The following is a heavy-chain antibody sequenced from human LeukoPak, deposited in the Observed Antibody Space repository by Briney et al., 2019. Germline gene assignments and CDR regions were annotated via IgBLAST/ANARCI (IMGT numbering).Heavy chain of an antibody. D-gene: IGHD2-8*02. J-gene: IGHJ1*01. CDR2: VNTNADGGTT. Sequence: GGSLRHPCVASGLTFTNAYVSWVRQAPGKGLEWLGRVNTNADGGTTDSAAPLEGRISISRDDSTSTVYLQITGMKVDDSGVFYCTTAFPDCTSAFCTGSWGQGNLVTVPS. CDR1: GLTFTNAY. V-gene: IGHV3-15*01. CDR3: TTAFPDCTSAFCTGS.